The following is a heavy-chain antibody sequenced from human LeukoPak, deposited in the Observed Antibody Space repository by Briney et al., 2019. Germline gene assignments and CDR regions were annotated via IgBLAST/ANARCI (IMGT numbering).Heavy chain of an antibody. V-gene: IGHV3-21*01. J-gene: IGHJ3*02. CDR1: GFTFSSYS. CDR3: ARDTHCSSTSCYNAFDI. CDR2: ISSSSTYI. D-gene: IGHD2-2*02. Sequence: GGSLRLSCAASGFTFSSYSMNWVRQAPGKGLEWVSSISSSSTYIYYADSLKGRFTISRDNAKNSLSLQMNSPRAEDTAVYYCARDTHCSSTSCYNAFDIWGQGTMVTVSS.